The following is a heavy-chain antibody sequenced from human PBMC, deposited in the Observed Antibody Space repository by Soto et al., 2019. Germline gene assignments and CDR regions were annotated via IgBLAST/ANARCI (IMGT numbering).Heavy chain of an antibody. V-gene: IGHV3-30*03. D-gene: IGHD2-8*02. Sequence: QVQLVESGGGVVQPGRSLRLSCAASGFIFSSYAMHWVRQPPGKGLEWVAVISYDGRHKFYADSVKGRFTISRDNSQNTVYLEMNSLRGEDTAVDYWAWDQGQHWSGGVCYKKSGMDVWGQGTRGIVSS. CDR2: ISYDGRHK. CDR3: AWDQGQHWSGGVCYKKSGMDV. J-gene: IGHJ6*02. CDR1: GFIFSSYA.